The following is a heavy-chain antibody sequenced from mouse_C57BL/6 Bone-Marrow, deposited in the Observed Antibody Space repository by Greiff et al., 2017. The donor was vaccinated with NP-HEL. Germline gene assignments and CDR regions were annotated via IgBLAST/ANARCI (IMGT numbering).Heavy chain of an antibody. D-gene: IGHD4-1*01. CDR3: ARDRWGFAY. CDR1: GYTFTSYG. Sequence: QVQLQQSGAELVRPGASVKLSCKASGYTFTSYGISWVKQSTGQGLEWIGEIYPRSGNTFYNEKFKGKATLTADKSSSTAYMELRSLTSEDAAVYFCARDRWGFAYWGQGTLVTVSA. J-gene: IGHJ3*01. CDR2: IYPRSGNT. V-gene: IGHV1-81*01.